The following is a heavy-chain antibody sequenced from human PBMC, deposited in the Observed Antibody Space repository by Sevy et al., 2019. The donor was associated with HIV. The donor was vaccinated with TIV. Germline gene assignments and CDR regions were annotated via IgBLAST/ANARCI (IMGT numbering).Heavy chain of an antibody. D-gene: IGHD2-2*01. Sequence: RGSLRLSCAASGFTFSTYGMHWVRQAPGRGLEWVAFMRFDGTIKYHRDSVKGRFSISRDNSKNTLYLQMNSLRVEDTAVYFCAKVLHIVEVPAAIDYYYGMDVWGQGTTVTVSS. CDR1: GFTFSTYG. V-gene: IGHV3-30*02. CDR3: AKVLHIVEVPAAIDYYYGMDV. CDR2: MRFDGTIK. J-gene: IGHJ6*02.